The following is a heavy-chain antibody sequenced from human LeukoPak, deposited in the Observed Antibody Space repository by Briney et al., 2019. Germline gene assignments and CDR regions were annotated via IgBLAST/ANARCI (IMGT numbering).Heavy chain of an antibody. J-gene: IGHJ4*02. CDR2: IKQDGSEK. V-gene: IGHV3-7*03. CDR3: ARVKGSGYRNSIDY. D-gene: IGHD3-3*01. Sequence: GGSLRLSCAASGFTFSSYWMSWVRQAPGKGLDWVANIKQDGSEKYYVDSVKGRFTISRDNAKNSLYLQMNSLRAEDTALYYCARVKGSGYRNSIDYWGQGTLVTVSS. CDR1: GFTFSSYW.